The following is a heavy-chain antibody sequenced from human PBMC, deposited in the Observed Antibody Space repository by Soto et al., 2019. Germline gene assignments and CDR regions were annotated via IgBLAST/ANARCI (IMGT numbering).Heavy chain of an antibody. Sequence: GASVKVSCKASGYTFTSYYMHWVRQAPGQGLEWMGIINPSGGSTSYAQKFQGRVTMTRDTSTSTVYMELSSLRSEDTAVYYCARDKGAYYSSGYLDYWGQGTLVTVSS. J-gene: IGHJ4*02. D-gene: IGHD3-22*01. V-gene: IGHV1-46*01. CDR1: GYTFTSYY. CDR2: INPSGGST. CDR3: ARDKGAYYSSGYLDY.